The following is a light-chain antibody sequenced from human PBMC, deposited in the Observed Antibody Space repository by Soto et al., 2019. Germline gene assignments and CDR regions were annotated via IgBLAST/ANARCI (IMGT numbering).Light chain of an antibody. Sequence: DIQMTQSPSYLSASVGDRVTITCRASQTISSYLNWYQQKPGKAPHLLIYAASSLRSGVPSKFSGSGSGTDFTLTISSLQPEDSATYYCQQSYSSPSFGQGTRLEIK. CDR1: QTISSY. CDR2: AAS. CDR3: QQSYSSPS. V-gene: IGKV1-39*01. J-gene: IGKJ5*01.